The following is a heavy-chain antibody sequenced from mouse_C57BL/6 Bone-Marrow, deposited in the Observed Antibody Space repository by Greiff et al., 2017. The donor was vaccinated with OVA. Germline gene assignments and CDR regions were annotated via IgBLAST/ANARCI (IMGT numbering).Heavy chain of an antibody. V-gene: IGHV3-6*01. CDR1: GYSITSGYY. CDR2: ISYDGSN. D-gene: IGHD1-1*01. CDR3: ARDYYGLEDY. J-gene: IGHJ2*01. Sequence: EVQVVESGPGLVKPSQSLSLTCSVTGYSITSGYYWHWIRQFPGNKLEWMGYISYDGSNNYNPSLKNRISITRDTSKNQFFLKLNSVTTEDTATYYCARDYYGLEDYWGQGTTLTVSS.